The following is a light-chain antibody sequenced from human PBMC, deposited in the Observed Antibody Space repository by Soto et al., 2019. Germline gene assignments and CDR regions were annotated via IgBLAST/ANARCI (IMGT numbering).Light chain of an antibody. V-gene: IGKV1-5*01. CDR2: DAS. CDR1: QSIRNW. CDR3: QQYDSSSAYT. Sequence: DIQMTQFPSTLSASVGDRVTITCRASQSIRNWLAWYQQKPGKAPKLLIYDASTLERGVPSRFSGSGSGTEFTLRSSSLQPDDFATYYCQQYDSSSAYTFGQGTKLEIK. J-gene: IGKJ2*01.